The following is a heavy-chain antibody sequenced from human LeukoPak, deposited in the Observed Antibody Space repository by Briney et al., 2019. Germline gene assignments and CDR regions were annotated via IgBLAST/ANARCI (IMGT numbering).Heavy chain of an antibody. CDR2: ISYDGSNK. J-gene: IGHJ5*02. CDR1: GFTFSSYA. CDR3: ARLPLVTAAA. D-gene: IGHD2-21*02. V-gene: IGHV3-30*04. Sequence: GGSLRLSCAASGFTFSSYAMHWVRQAPGRGLEWVAVISYDGSNKYYADSVKGRFTISRDNSKNTLYLQMNSLRAEDTAVYYCARLPLVTAAAWGQGTLVTVSS.